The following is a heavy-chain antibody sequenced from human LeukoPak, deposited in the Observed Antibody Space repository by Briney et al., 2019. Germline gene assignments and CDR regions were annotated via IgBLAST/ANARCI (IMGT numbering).Heavy chain of an antibody. CDR1: GGSISSYY. V-gene: IGHV4-59*08. J-gene: IGHJ6*03. CDR2: IYYSGST. Sequence: SETLSLTCTVSGGSISSYYWSWIRQPPGKGLEWIGYIYYSGSTNYNPSLKSRVTISGDTTKNQFSLKLSSVTAADTAVYYCARHYYHSYYYMDVWGKGTTVTVSS. CDR3: ARHYYHSYYYMDV.